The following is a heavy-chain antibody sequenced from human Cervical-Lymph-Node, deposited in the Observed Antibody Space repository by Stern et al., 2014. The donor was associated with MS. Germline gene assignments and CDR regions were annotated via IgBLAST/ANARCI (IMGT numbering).Heavy chain of an antibody. V-gene: IGHV3-11*01. Sequence: VQLEESGGGLVKPGGSLTLSCEASGFTFSDYYMNWIRQAPGKGLEWVSYIKVSCTARYSANSVRGRITVSMENTKKSLYLHMINLRAEDAAVYYYANSIPWGQGALVTVSS. CDR3: ANSIP. CDR2: IKVSCTAR. CDR1: GFTFSDYY. D-gene: IGHD2/OR15-2a*01. J-gene: IGHJ5*02.